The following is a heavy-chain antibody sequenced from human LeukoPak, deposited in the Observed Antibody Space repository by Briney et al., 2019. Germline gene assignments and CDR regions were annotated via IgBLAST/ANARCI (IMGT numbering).Heavy chain of an antibody. CDR2: IYSGGST. CDR3: ARQGGSYPYFDY. Sequence: GGSLRLSCAASGFTVSSNYMSWVRQAPGKGLEWVSVIYSGGSTYYADSVKGRFTISRDNSKNTLYLQMNSLRAGDTAVYYCARQGGSYPYFDYWGQGTLVTVSS. J-gene: IGHJ4*02. D-gene: IGHD1-26*01. CDR1: GFTVSSNY. V-gene: IGHV3-66*04.